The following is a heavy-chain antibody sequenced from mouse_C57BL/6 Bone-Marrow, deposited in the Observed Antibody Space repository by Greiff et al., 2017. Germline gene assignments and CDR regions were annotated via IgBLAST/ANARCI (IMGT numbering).Heavy chain of an antibody. D-gene: IGHD2-1*01. CDR3: ASSLPPAWFAY. CDR2: IYPRSGNP. J-gene: IGHJ3*01. V-gene: IGHV1-81*01. CDR1: GYTFTSYG. Sequence: VQLQQSGAELARPGASVKLSCKASGYTFTSYGISWVKQRTGQGLEWIGEIYPRSGNPYYNEKFKGKATLTADKSSSTAYMELRSLTSEDSAVYFCASSLPPAWFAYWGQGTLVTVSA.